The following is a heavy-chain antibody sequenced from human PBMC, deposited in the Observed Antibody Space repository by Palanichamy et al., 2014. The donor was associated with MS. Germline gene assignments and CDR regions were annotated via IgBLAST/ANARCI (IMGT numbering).Heavy chain of an antibody. D-gene: IGHD3-10*01. Sequence: QVQLQESGPGLVKPSETLSLTCTVSGGSISSYYWSWIRQPPGKGLEWIGYIYYSGSTNYNPSLKSRVTISVDTSKNQFSLKLNSVTAADTAVYYCAGDGSGKMNYYYGMDVWGQGTTVTVSS. CDR2: IYYSGST. CDR3: AGDGSGKMNYYYGMDV. V-gene: IGHV4-59*01. J-gene: IGHJ6*02. CDR1: GGSISSYY.